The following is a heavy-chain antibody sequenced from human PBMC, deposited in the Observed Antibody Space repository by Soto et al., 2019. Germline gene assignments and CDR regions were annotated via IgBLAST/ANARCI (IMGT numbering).Heavy chain of an antibody. V-gene: IGHV4-61*01. J-gene: IGHJ5*02. CDR1: GGYVSSGSYY. CDR3: AREAFIDAYGS. CDR2: VDSRGRT. D-gene: IGHD3-10*01. Sequence: VQMQESGPGLAKSSETLSLTCTVSGGYVSSGSYYWTWIRQPPGKGLEWIGYVDSRGRTNYSPSIKSRVTISVDTSKNQFSLHLYSVTAADTAVYFCAREAFIDAYGSWGQGTLVSVSS.